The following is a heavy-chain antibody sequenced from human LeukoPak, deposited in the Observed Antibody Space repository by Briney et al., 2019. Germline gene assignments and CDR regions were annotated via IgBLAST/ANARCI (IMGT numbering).Heavy chain of an antibody. Sequence: GGSLRLYCAASGFTFRSYGMHWVRQAPGKGLEWVAVISYDGSNKYYADSVKGRFTISRDNSKNTLYLQMNSLRAEDTAVYYCAKLAVAGNNAFDIWGQGTMVTVSS. J-gene: IGHJ3*02. CDR3: AKLAVAGNNAFDI. CDR1: GFTFRSYG. D-gene: IGHD6-19*01. V-gene: IGHV3-30*18. CDR2: ISYDGSNK.